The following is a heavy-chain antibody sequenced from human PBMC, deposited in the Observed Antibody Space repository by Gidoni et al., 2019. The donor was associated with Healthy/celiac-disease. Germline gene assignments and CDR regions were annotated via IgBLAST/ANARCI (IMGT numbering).Heavy chain of an antibody. V-gene: IGHV1-69*06. CDR1: VVTFRSYA. J-gene: IGHJ1*01. CDR3: ARESPGIAAAGTLFQH. Sequence: QVQLVQSGAEVKQPGSSVTVSCQASVVTFRSYAISWVRQAPGQGLEWMGGIIPIFGTANYAQKFQGRVTITADKSTSTAYMELSSLRSEDTAVYYCARESPGIAAAGTLFQHWGQGTLVTVSS. CDR2: IIPIFGTA. D-gene: IGHD6-13*01.